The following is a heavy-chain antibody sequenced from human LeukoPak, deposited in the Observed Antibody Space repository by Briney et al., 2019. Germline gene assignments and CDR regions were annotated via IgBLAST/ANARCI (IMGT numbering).Heavy chain of an antibody. D-gene: IGHD2-2*01. Sequence: SETLSLTCAVYGGSFSGYYWSWIRQPPGKGLEWIGEINHSGSTNYNPSLKSRVTISVDTSKNQFSLKLSSVTAADTAVYYCARGLVVVVPAASQYYYYGMDVWGQGTTVTVSS. CDR3: ARGLVVVVPAASQYYYYGMDV. CDR1: GGSFSGYY. J-gene: IGHJ6*02. V-gene: IGHV4-34*01. CDR2: INHSGST.